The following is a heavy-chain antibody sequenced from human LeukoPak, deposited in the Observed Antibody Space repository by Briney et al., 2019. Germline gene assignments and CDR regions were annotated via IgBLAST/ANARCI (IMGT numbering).Heavy chain of an antibody. CDR2: ISGSVGST. Sequence: GGSLSLSCAPSGLTFSRYAMSWVRQAPGEGLEWVSAISGSVGSTYYADYVKGRFTISRNNSKNTLYLQMNSPRAEDTAVYYCAKGYDSWSASYNWGQGTLVTVSS. V-gene: IGHV3-23*01. J-gene: IGHJ4*02. CDR1: GLTFSRYA. CDR3: AKGYDSWSASYN. D-gene: IGHD3-3*01.